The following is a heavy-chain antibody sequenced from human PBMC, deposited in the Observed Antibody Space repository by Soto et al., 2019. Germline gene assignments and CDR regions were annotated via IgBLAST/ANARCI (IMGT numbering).Heavy chain of an antibody. CDR3: SGGVGDAI. J-gene: IGHJ4*02. Sequence: EDQLVESGGGLVQPGGSLSITCAVSGFSFRSDWMNWVRQAPGKGLEWVAHTNQDGSEKYYLDSVKGRFTIFRDNAKNSLYLQMNGLRAEDTAVYYCSGGVGDAIWGQGTLVTVSS. D-gene: IGHD1-26*01. CDR1: GFSFRSDW. CDR2: TNQDGSEK. V-gene: IGHV3-7*04.